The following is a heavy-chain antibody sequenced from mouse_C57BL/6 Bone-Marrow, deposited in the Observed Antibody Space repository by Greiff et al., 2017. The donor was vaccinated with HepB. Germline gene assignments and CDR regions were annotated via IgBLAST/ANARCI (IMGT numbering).Heavy chain of an antibody. CDR3: ARERGYGPFAY. CDR2: IYPRSGNT. CDR1: GYTFTSYG. Sequence: LQESGAELARPGASVKLSCKASGYTFTSYGISWVKQRTGQGLEWIGEIYPRSGNTYYNEKFKGKATLTADKSSSTAYMELRSLTSEDSAVYFCARERGYGPFAYWGQGTLVTVSA. V-gene: IGHV1-81*01. J-gene: IGHJ3*01. D-gene: IGHD2-2*01.